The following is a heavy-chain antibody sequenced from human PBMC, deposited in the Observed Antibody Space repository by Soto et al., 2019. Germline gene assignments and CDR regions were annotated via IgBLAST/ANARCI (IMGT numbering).Heavy chain of an antibody. J-gene: IGHJ6*02. V-gene: IGHV1-69*13. CDR3: ARDMTTVNYYYYYGMDV. D-gene: IGHD4-4*01. Sequence: SVKVSCKDSGGTFGSYASSWVRQAPGQGLEWMGGIIPIFGTANYAQKFQGRVTITADESTSTAYMELSSLRSEDTAVYYCARDMTTVNYYYYYGMDVWGQGTTVTVSS. CDR1: GGTFGSYA. CDR2: IIPIFGTA.